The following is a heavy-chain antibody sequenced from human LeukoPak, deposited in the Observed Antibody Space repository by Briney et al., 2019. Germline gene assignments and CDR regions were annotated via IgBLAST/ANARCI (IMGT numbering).Heavy chain of an antibody. CDR2: INPNSGGT. D-gene: IGHD2-2*01. CDR3: ARGYCSSTSCYAGDY. V-gene: IGHV1-2*02. J-gene: IGHJ4*02. CDR1: GYTFTGYY. Sequence: ASVKVSCKASGYTFTGYYMHWVRQAPGQRLEWMGWINPNSGGTNYAQKFQGRVTMTRDTSISTAYMELSRLRSDDTAVYYCARGYCSSTSCYAGDYWGQGTLVTVSS.